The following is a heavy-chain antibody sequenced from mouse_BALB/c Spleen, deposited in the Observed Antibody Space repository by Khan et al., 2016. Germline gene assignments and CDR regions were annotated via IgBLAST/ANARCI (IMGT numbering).Heavy chain of an antibody. V-gene: IGHV1S41*01. Sequence: DLVKPGASVKLSCKASGYTFTSYWINWIKQRPGQGLAWIGRIAPGSGSTSYNEMFKGKATLTVDTSSSTAYIQLSRLSSEDSDVYFCARDYDYWGQGTTLTVSS. CDR2: IAPGSGST. CDR3: ARDYDY. CDR1: GYTFTSYW. J-gene: IGHJ2*01.